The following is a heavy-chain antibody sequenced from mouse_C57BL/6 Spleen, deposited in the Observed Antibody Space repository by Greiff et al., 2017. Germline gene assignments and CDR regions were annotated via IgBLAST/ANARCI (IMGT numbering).Heavy chain of an antibody. V-gene: IGHV2-9*01. CDR2: IWGGGST. D-gene: IGHD2-4*01. CDR3: AKHKGSGLYYDYDEAMDY. Sequence: VQLVESGPGLVAPSQSLSITCTVSGFSLTSYGVDWVRQPPGKGLEWLGVIWGGGSTNYNSALMSRLSISKDNSKSQVFLKMNSLQTDDTAMYYCAKHKGSGLYYDYDEAMDYWGQGTSVTVSS. J-gene: IGHJ4*01. CDR1: GFSLTSYG.